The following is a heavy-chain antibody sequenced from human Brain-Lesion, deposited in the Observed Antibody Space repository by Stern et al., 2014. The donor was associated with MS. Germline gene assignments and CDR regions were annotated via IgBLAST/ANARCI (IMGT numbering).Heavy chain of an antibody. V-gene: IGHV4-4*02. CDR2: SDHSGST. Sequence: QVQLQESGPGLVKPSGTLSLTCAVSGGSISSSNWWSWVRQSPGKGLEWIGESDHSGSTIYNPSLKSRVTVSVDKSKTRFSLTLGSVTAADTAVYFCARFPASRPHVFDSWGQGTLVTVSS. J-gene: IGHJ4*02. D-gene: IGHD6-13*01. CDR1: GGSISSSNW. CDR3: ARFPASRPHVFDS.